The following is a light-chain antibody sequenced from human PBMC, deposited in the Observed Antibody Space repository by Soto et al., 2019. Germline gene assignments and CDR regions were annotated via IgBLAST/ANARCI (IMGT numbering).Light chain of an antibody. V-gene: IGLV4-69*01. Sequence: QPVLTQSPSASASLGASVKLTCTLSSGYSRNAIAWHQQQPEKGPRFLMRVNSDGSHNKGAGIPDRFSGSSSGAERYLTISSLQSEDEADYYCQTWGSGILVVFGGGTKLTVL. CDR3: QTWGSGILVV. CDR2: VNSDGSH. J-gene: IGLJ3*02. CDR1: SGYSRNA.